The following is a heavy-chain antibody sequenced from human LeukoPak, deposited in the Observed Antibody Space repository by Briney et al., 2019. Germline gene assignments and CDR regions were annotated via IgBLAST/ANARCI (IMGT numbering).Heavy chain of an antibody. CDR2: IYTSGST. D-gene: IGHD2-2*01. V-gene: IGHV4-61*02. J-gene: IGHJ6*03. CDR3: ARAACSTSCYGDYYYYMDV. Sequence: SQTLSLTCTVSGGSISSGSYYWSWIRQPAGKGLEWIGRIYTSGSTNYNPSLKSRVTISVDTSKNQFSLKLSSVTAADTAVYYCARAACSTSCYGDYYYYMDVWGKGTTVTVSS. CDR1: GGSISSGSYY.